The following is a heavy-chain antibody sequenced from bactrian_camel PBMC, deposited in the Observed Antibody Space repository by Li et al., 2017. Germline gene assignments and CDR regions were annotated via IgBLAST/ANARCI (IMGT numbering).Heavy chain of an antibody. CDR3: AADIRPLGLRQTYGY. Sequence: QVQLVESGGGSVQAGGSLRLSCAASRLHYDFDNFSMGWFRQAPGKEREAIAAIDKRNGPISYADSVKGRFSISEDNAKNTLYLQMNSLKPEDTAIYYCAADIRPLGLRQTYGYWGQGTQVTVS. D-gene: IGHD1*01. CDR2: IDKRNGPI. V-gene: IGHV3-3*01. CDR1: RLHYDFDNFS. J-gene: IGHJ4*01.